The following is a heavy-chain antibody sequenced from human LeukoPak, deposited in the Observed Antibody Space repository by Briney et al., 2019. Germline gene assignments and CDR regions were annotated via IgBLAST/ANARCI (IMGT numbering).Heavy chain of an antibody. CDR2: IKPDGSEK. CDR3: ARGYDTRYYYFDY. V-gene: IGHV3-7*04. CDR1: GFTFSSYG. Sequence: GGSLRLSCAASGFTFSSYGMHWVRQAPGKGLEWVANIKPDGSEKYYVDSLKGRFTISRDNAKNSLYLQMNSLRAEGTAVYYCARGYDTRYYYFDYWGQGTLVTVSS. D-gene: IGHD3-22*01. J-gene: IGHJ4*02.